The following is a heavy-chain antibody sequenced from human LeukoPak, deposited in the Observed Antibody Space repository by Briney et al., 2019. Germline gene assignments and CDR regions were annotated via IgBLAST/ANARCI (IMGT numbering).Heavy chain of an antibody. CDR1: GGSFSGYY. J-gene: IGHJ5*02. Sequence: PSETLSLTCAVYGGSFSGYYWSWIRQPPGKGLEWIGEVNHSGSTNYNPSLKSRVTISVDTSKNQFSLRLSSVTAADTAVYYCTRHLPGATWFDLWGQGILVIVTS. D-gene: IGHD1-26*01. CDR2: VNHSGST. V-gene: IGHV4-34*01. CDR3: TRHLPGATWFDL.